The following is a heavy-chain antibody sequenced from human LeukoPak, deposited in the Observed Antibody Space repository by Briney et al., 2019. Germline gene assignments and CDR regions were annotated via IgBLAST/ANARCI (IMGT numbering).Heavy chain of an antibody. Sequence: GGSLRLSCAASGFTVSSNYMSWVRQAPGKGLEWVSVIYSGGSTYYADSVKGRFTISRDNSKNTLYLQMNSLRAEDTAVYYCARDHYDSSGYYLWGQGTLVTVSS. CDR2: IYSGGST. J-gene: IGHJ4*02. D-gene: IGHD3-22*01. CDR1: GFTVSSNY. V-gene: IGHV3-53*01. CDR3: ARDHYDSSGYYL.